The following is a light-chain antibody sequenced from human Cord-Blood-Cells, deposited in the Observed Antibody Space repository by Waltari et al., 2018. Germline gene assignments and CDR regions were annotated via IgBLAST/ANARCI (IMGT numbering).Light chain of an antibody. Sequence: QSALTQPASVSGSPGQSLTISCPGTSSDVGSYNLVSWYQQHPGKAPKLMIYECSKRPSGVSNRCSGSKSGNTASPTIAGLQAEDEADYYCCSYAGSSTWVFGGGTKLTVL. V-gene: IGLV2-23*01. CDR2: ECS. J-gene: IGLJ3*02. CDR3: CSYAGSSTWV. CDR1: SSDVGSYNL.